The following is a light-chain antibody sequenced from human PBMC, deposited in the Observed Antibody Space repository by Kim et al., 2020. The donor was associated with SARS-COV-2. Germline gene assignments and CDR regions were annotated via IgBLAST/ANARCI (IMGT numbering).Light chain of an antibody. V-gene: IGLV3-1*01. CDR1: KLGDKY. CDR3: QAWDSSTVV. J-gene: IGLJ2*01. CDR2: QDS. Sequence: GSPGQTASITCSGDKLGDKYACWYQQKPGQSPVLVIYQDSKRPSGIPERFSGSNSGNTATLTISGTQAMDEADYYCQAWDSSTVVFGGGTRLTVL.